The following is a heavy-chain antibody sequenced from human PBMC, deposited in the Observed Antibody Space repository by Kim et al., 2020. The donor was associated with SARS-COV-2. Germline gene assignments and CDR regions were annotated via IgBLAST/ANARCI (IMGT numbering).Heavy chain of an antibody. D-gene: IGHD3-3*01. J-gene: IGHJ6*03. CDR2: IYYSGST. V-gene: IGHV4-59*08. CDR1: GGSISSYY. Sequence: SETLSLTCTVSGGSISSYYWSWIRQPPGKGLEWIGYIYYSGSTNYNPSLKSRVTISVDTSKNQFSLKLSSVTAADTAVYYCARHAGITIFGAAFYYYYYMDVWGKGTTVTVSS. CDR3: ARHAGITIFGAAFYYYYYMDV.